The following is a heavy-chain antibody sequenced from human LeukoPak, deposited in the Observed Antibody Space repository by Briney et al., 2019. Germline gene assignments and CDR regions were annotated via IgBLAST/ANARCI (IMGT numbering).Heavy chain of an antibody. Sequence: GGSLRLSCAASGFTFSDYYMNWIRQAPGKGLEWVSYISSSSGYTKYADSMKGRFTISRDNAENSLYLQMSSLRAEDTAVYYCARSTSAFDSPFDLWGQGTLVTVSS. CDR2: ISSSSGYT. J-gene: IGHJ4*02. V-gene: IGHV3-11*06. CDR1: GFTFSDYY. CDR3: ARSTSAFDSPFDL. D-gene: IGHD5-12*01.